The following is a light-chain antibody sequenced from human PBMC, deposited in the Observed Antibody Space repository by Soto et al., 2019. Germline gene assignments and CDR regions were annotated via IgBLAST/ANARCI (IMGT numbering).Light chain of an antibody. V-gene: IGLV2-8*01. CDR2: EVY. Sequence: QSALTQPPSASGSPGQSVTISCTGTSSDVGGYNYVSWYQHHPGKAPKLIIYEVYKRPSGVPDRFSGSKSGNTAALTVSGLRAEEEADYYCSSYVGTNSYVFGTGTKLTVL. CDR3: SSYVGTNSYV. J-gene: IGLJ1*01. CDR1: SSDVGGYNY.